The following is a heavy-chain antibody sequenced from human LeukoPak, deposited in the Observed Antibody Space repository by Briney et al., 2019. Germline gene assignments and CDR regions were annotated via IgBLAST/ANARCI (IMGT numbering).Heavy chain of an antibody. D-gene: IGHD3-10*01. CDR3: ATGEGEWFGLNWFDP. CDR2: FDPEDGET. V-gene: IGHV1-24*01. Sequence: ASVKVSCKVSGYTLTELSMHWVRQAPGKGLEWMGGFDPEDGETIYAQKFQGRVTMTEDTSTDTAYMELSSLRSEDTAVYYCATGEGEWFGLNWFDPWGQGTLVTVSS. CDR1: GYTLTELS. J-gene: IGHJ5*02.